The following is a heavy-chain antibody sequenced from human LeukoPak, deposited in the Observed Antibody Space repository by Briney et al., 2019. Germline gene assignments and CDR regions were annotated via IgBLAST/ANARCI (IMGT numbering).Heavy chain of an antibody. CDR3: AKDRPDYYGSNGHYYKLNGDC. J-gene: IGHJ4*02. CDR2: ITSSGAAT. D-gene: IGHD3-22*01. Sequence: GGSLRLSCAASGFTFSSYAMSWVRQAPGKGLEWVSSITSSGAATYYADSVKGRFTISRDNSDNTLYLQMNSLRAEDTAVYYCAKDRPDYYGSNGHYYKLNGDCWGQGTLVTVSS. V-gene: IGHV3-23*01. CDR1: GFTFSSYA.